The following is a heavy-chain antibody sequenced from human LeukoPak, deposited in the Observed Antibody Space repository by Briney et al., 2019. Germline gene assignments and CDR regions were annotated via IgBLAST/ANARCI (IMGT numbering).Heavy chain of an antibody. D-gene: IGHD6-13*01. CDR2: IYTSGST. J-gene: IGHJ6*03. CDR1: GGSISSYY. V-gene: IGHV4-4*07. CDR3: ARVVAAAGTWWGYYYYMDV. Sequence: PSETLSLTCTVSGGSISSYYWSWIRQPAGKGLEWIGRIYTSGSTNYNPSLKSRVTMSVDTSKNQFSLKLSSVTAADTAVYYCARVVAAAGTWWGYYYYMDVWGKGTTVTISS.